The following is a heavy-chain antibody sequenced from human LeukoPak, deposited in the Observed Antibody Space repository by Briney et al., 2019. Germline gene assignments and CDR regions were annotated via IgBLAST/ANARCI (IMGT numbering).Heavy chain of an antibody. CDR1: GFTFSSYG. Sequence: GRSLRLSCAASGFTFSSYGMHWVRQAPGKGLEWVAVISYDGSNKYYADSVKGRFTISRHNSKNTLYLQMNSLRAEDTAVYYCARNLITGPRDYYGMDVWGQGTTVTVSS. D-gene: IGHD1-14*01. V-gene: IGHV3-30*03. CDR3: ARNLITGPRDYYGMDV. J-gene: IGHJ6*02. CDR2: ISYDGSNK.